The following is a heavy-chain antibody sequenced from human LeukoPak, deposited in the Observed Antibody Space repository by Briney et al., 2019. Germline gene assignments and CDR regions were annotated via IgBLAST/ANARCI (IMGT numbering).Heavy chain of an antibody. Sequence: SETLSLTCSVSGVSISSGSYYWSWIRQPPGKGLEWIGYIYYSGSTNYNPSLKRRVTISVDTSKNQFSLKLSSVTAADTAVYYCARATRITMVRGVIIGDAFDIWGQGTMVTVSS. CDR1: GVSISSGSYY. CDR2: IYYSGST. V-gene: IGHV4-61*01. CDR3: ARATRITMVRGVIIGDAFDI. J-gene: IGHJ3*02. D-gene: IGHD3-10*01.